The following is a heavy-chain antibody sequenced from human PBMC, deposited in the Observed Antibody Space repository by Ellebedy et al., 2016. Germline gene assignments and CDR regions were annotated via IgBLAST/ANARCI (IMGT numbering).Heavy chain of an antibody. CDR1: GDSINSSKW. CDR3: ARCPEVGAIDY. V-gene: IGHV4-4*02. Sequence: SETLSLTCAVSGDSINSSKWWTWVRQPPGKGLEWIGEIYHSGNTNYNSSLKSRVTILVDKSKNQFSLKLSSVTAADTGVYYCARCPEVGAIDYWGQGTLVTVSS. CDR2: IYHSGNT. J-gene: IGHJ4*02. D-gene: IGHD1-26*01.